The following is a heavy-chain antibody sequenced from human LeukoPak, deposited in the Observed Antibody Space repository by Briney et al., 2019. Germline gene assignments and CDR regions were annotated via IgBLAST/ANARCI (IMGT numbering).Heavy chain of an antibody. J-gene: IGHJ4*02. CDR1: SGSISNYY. CDR3: ARDRGHSYGSFDY. Sequence: SETLSLTCTVSSGSISNYYWTWIRQPAGKGLEWIGRVYPDGTTSSNPSLKNRVTMSVDTSRNQFSLNLSTVTAADTAVYYCARDRGHSYGSFDYWGQGILVTVSS. CDR2: VYPDGTT. D-gene: IGHD5-18*01. V-gene: IGHV4-4*07.